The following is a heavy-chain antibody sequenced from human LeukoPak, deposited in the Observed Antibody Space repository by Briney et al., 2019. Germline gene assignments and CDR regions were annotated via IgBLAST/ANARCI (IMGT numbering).Heavy chain of an antibody. D-gene: IGHD2-15*01. CDR1: GGSISSSSYY. CDR3: ASKPRYCSGGSCYFGYLDY. V-gene: IGHV4-39*01. J-gene: IGHJ4*02. CDR2: IYYSGST. Sequence: SETLSLTCTVSGGSISSSSYYWGWIRQPPGKGLEWIVSIYYSGSTYYNPSLKSRVTISVDTSKNQFSLKLSSVTAADTAVYYCASKPRYCSGGSCYFGYLDYWGQGTLVTVPS.